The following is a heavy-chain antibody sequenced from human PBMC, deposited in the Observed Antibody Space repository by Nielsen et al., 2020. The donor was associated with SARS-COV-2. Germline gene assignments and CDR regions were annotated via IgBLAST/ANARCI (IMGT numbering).Heavy chain of an antibody. J-gene: IGHJ5*02. Sequence: SVKVSCKASGGTFSSYAISWVRQAPGQGLEWMGRIIPILGIANYAQKFQGRVTITADKSTSTAYMELSSLRSEDTAVYYCARGGPDDLTMVRGVMISWGQGTLVTVSS. CDR3: ARGGPDDLTMVRGVMIS. CDR1: GGTFSSYA. CDR2: IIPILGIA. D-gene: IGHD3-10*01. V-gene: IGHV1-69*04.